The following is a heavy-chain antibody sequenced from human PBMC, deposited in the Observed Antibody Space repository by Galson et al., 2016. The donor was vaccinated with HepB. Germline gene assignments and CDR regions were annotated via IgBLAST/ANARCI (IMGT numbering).Heavy chain of an antibody. V-gene: IGHV3-7*03. CDR3: ANRLPAVSPGRH. CDR2: INLDGSEK. J-gene: IGHJ4*02. CDR1: GFTFSDYW. D-gene: IGHD3-16*01. Sequence: SLRLSCAASGFTFSDYWMTWVRQAPGKGLECVANINLDGSEKNYVDSVRGRFTISRDNAKKSVYLQMNSLRADDTAIYFCANRLPAVSPGRHWGQGTLVTVSS.